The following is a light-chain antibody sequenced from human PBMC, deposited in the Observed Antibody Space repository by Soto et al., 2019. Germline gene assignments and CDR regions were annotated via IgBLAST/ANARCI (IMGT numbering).Light chain of an antibody. CDR3: QQYHDTGT. Sequence: EIVLTQSPGTLSLSPGERATLSCRASQSVSSTFLAWYQQKPGQAPRLLISGASSRATGIPDRFSGSGSGTEFTLTISRLEPEDFAFYYCQQYHDTGTFDQGTKV. CDR2: GAS. V-gene: IGKV3-20*01. J-gene: IGKJ1*01. CDR1: QSVSSTF.